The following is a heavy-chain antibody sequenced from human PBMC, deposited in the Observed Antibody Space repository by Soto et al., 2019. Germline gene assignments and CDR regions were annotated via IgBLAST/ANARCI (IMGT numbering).Heavy chain of an antibody. D-gene: IGHD6-6*01. CDR3: TRVSIEASYGMDV. Sequence: SLRLSCTASGFTFGDYAMSWVRQAPGKGLEWVGFIRSKAYGGTTEYAASVKGRFTISRDDSKSIAYLQMNSLKTEDTAVYYCTRVSIEASYGMDVRGQGTTVTVSS. CDR1: GFTFGDYA. CDR2: IRSKAYGGTT. J-gene: IGHJ6*02. V-gene: IGHV3-49*04.